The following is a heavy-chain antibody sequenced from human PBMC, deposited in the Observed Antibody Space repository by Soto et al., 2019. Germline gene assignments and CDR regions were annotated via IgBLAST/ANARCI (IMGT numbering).Heavy chain of an antibody. J-gene: IGHJ6*02. CDR3: ASWLKGPDIGNYYYGMDV. D-gene: IGHD2-15*01. CDR2: IMPIFRAP. V-gene: IGHV1-69*12. Sequence: QVQLVQSGAEVKKPGSSVKVSCKASGGAFSDYAFSWVRQAPGQGLEWLGGIMPIFRAPDYAQKFQGRVTITAXELTXTXNMEMNSLRSEDTAVYYCASWLKGPDIGNYYYGMDVWGQGTTVTVS. CDR1: GGAFSDYA.